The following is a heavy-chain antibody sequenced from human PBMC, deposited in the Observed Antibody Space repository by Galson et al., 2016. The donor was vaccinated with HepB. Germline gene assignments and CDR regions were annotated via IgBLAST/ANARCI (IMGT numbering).Heavy chain of an antibody. CDR3: ARDRGWQQIDF. CDR2: IGQDESHK. J-gene: IGHJ4*02. D-gene: IGHD5-24*01. V-gene: IGHV3-7*04. CDR1: GFSFSNSW. Sequence: SLRLSCAASGFSFSNSWMTWVRQTPGKALERVANIGQDESHKYYVVSVRGRFTISRDNAKNSLYLQMNTLRAEDTAVYYCARDRGWQQIDFWGQGTPVTVSS.